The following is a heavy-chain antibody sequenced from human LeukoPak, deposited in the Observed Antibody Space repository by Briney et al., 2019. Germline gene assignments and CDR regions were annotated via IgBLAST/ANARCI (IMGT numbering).Heavy chain of an antibody. Sequence: GGSLSLSCAASGFTFSSYWMSWVRQAPGKGLEWVANIKQDGSEKYYVDSVKGRFTISRDNAKNSLYLQMNSLRAEDTAVYYCARDIGSESYYFDYWGQGTLVTVSS. CDR2: IKQDGSEK. V-gene: IGHV3-7*05. CDR3: ARDIGSESYYFDY. J-gene: IGHJ4*02. D-gene: IGHD3-10*01. CDR1: GFTFSSYW.